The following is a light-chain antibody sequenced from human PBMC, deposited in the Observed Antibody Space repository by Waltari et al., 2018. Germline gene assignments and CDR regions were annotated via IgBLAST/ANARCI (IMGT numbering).Light chain of an antibody. J-gene: IGLJ2*01. Sequence: QSALTQPASVSGSPGQSITIPCTGTNSAIGGSKFVSWYQQYPGKVPKLIIYDVSDRPSGVSNRFSGSKSGNTASLTISGLQAEDESDYYCSSSSTTTSPVVFGGGTKVTVL. CDR3: SSSSTTTSPVV. V-gene: IGLV2-14*01. CDR2: DVS. CDR1: NSAIGGSKF.